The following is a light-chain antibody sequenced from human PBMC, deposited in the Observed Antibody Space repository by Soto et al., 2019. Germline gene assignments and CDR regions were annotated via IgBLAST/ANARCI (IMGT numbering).Light chain of an antibody. CDR3: QKRSSGPFT. CDR2: DAS. Sequence: EIVLTQSPVTLSLSPGERATLSCRASQSVSSYFAWYQQKPGQAPSLLICDASSSATGVPARFSGRGSGPGFTLTTSSLEPEDFGVCYCQKRSSGPFTFGQGTRREI. V-gene: IGKV3-11*01. J-gene: IGKJ5*01. CDR1: QSVSSY.